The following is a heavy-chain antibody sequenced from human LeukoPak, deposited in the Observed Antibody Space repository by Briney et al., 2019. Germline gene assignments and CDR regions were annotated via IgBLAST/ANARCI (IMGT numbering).Heavy chain of an antibody. Sequence: ASVKVSCKASGYTFISYDINWVRQATAQGLEWMGWMNPNSGNTGHAQKFQGRVTMTRNTSISTAYMELSSLRSEDTAVYYCVSTTVTSVDYWGQGTLVTVSS. CDR1: GYTFISYD. V-gene: IGHV1-8*01. D-gene: IGHD4-17*01. CDR2: MNPNSGNT. J-gene: IGHJ4*02. CDR3: VSTTVTSVDY.